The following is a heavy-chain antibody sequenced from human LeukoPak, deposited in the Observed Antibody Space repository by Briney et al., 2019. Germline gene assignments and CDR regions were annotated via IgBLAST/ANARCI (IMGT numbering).Heavy chain of an antibody. J-gene: IGHJ6*03. CDR2: IYWDDDK. CDR3: AREGRYSSSWYFNYYYYMDV. Sequence: SGPRLVNPTQTLTLTCTFSGFSLSTSGVGVGWIRQPPGKALEWLALIYWDDDKRYSPSLKSRLTITKDTSKNQVVLTMTNMDPVDTATYYCAREGRYSSSWYFNYYYYMDVWGKGTTVTVSS. D-gene: IGHD6-13*01. V-gene: IGHV2-5*02. CDR1: GFSLSTSGVG.